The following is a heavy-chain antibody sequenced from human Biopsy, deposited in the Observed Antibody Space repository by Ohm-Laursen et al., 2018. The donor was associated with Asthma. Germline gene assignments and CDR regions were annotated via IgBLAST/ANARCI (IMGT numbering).Heavy chain of an antibody. V-gene: IGHV4-31*03. CDR2: IHYSGST. J-gene: IGHJ4*02. Sequence: SETLSLTCTVSGGSISSGGYYWSWIRQHPGKGLEWIGYIHYSGSTYYNPSLKSRVTISVDTSKNQFSLKLSSVTAADTAVYYCARGPPVDREDWGQGTLVTVSS. CDR1: GGSISSGGYY. CDR3: ARGPPVDRED. D-gene: IGHD5-24*01.